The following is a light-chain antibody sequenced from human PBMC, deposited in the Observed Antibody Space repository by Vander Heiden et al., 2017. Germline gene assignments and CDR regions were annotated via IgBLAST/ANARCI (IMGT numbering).Light chain of an antibody. J-gene: IGLJ2*01. CDR1: SSDVGGYNL. CDR3: CSYASSSTFVA. Sequence: QSALTQPASVSGSPGQSSTIPCTGASSDVGGYNLVTWYQQHPGKAPKLMIYEVSKRPSRVSNRFSGSKSGNTASLTISGLQAEDEADYYCCSYASSSTFVAFGGGTKLTVL. V-gene: IGLV2-23*02. CDR2: EVS.